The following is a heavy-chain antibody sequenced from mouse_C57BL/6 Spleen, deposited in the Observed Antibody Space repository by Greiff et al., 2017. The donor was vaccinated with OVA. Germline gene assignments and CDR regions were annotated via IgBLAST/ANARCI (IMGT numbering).Heavy chain of an antibody. CDR3: ARRDYGSKEAMDY. Sequence: EVQLVESGGGLVKPGGSLKLSCAASGFTFSDYGMHWVRQAPEKGLEWVAYISSGSSTIYYADTVKGRFTISRDNAKNTLFLQMTSLRSEDTAMYYCARRDYGSKEAMDYWGQGTSVTVSS. V-gene: IGHV5-17*01. D-gene: IGHD1-1*01. J-gene: IGHJ4*01. CDR2: ISSGSSTI. CDR1: GFTFSDYG.